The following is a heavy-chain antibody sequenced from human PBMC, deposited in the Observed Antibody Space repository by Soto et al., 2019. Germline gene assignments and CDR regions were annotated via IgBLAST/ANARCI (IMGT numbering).Heavy chain of an antibody. Sequence: QVQLQQWGAGLLKPSETLSLTCAVYGGSFSGYYWSWIRQPPGKGLEWNGEINHSGSTNYNPSLKSRVTISVDTSKNQFSLKLSSVTAADTAVYYCARAAAGSRQFDPWGQGTLVTVSS. CDR1: GGSFSGYY. J-gene: IGHJ5*02. CDR2: INHSGST. D-gene: IGHD6-13*01. V-gene: IGHV4-34*01. CDR3: ARAAAGSRQFDP.